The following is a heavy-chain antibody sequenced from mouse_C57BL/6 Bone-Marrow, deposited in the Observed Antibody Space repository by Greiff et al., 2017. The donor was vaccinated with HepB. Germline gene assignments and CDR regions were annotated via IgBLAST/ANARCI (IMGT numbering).Heavy chain of an antibody. Sequence: QVQLQQPGAELVRPGTSVKLSCKASGYTFTSYWMHWVKQRPGQGLEWIGVIDPSDSYTNYNQKFKGKATLTVDTSSSTAYMQLSSLTSEDSAVYYCARLITTPWFAYWGQGTLVTVSA. V-gene: IGHV1-59*01. J-gene: IGHJ3*01. CDR1: GYTFTSYW. CDR2: IDPSDSYT. D-gene: IGHD1-1*01. CDR3: ARLITTPWFAY.